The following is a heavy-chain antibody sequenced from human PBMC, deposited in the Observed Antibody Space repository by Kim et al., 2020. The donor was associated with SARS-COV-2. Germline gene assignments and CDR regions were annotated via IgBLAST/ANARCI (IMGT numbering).Heavy chain of an antibody. D-gene: IGHD3-10*01. CDR3: ARGEVRGVIITSYYYYGMDV. J-gene: IGHJ6*02. Sequence: GGSLRLSCAASGFTFSSYGMHWVRQAPGKGLEWVAVIWYDGSNKYYADSVKGRFTISRDNSKNTLYLQMNSLRAEDTAVYYCARGEVRGVIITSYYYYGMDVWGQGTTVTVSS. CDR1: GFTFSSYG. V-gene: IGHV3-33*01. CDR2: IWYDGSNK.